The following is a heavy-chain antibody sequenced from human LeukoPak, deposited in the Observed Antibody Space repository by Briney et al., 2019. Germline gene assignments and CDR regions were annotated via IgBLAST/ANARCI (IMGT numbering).Heavy chain of an antibody. CDR3: AKGGQTDRFDY. Sequence: PGGSLRVSCAASGFTFTDYYMSWIRQAPGKGLEWLSYISSSSSDTYYADSVKGRFTISRDNSKSTLYLQMNSLRAEDTAVFYCAKGGQTDRFDYWGQGALVTVSS. CDR1: GFTFTDYY. V-gene: IGHV3-11*05. J-gene: IGHJ4*02. D-gene: IGHD5-12*01. CDR2: ISSSSSDT.